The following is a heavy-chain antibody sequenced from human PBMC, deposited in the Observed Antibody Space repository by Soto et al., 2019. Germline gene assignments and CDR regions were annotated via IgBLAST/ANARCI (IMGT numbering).Heavy chain of an antibody. V-gene: IGHV3-23*01. J-gene: IGHJ6*02. D-gene: IGHD6-19*01. CDR1: GFTFSSYA. CDR3: AKVDSSDWSYYYYSMDV. Sequence: PGGSLRLSCAASGFTFSSYAMSWVRQAPGTGLEWVSAISGSGSTTYYADSVKGRFTISRDNSKNTVHLQMNSLRAEDTAVYYCAKVDSSDWSYYYYSMDVWGQGTTVTVSS. CDR2: ISGSGSTT.